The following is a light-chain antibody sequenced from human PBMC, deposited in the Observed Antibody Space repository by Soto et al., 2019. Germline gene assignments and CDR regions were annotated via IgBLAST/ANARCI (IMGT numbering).Light chain of an antibody. CDR1: SSNIGSNI. Sequence: QSVLTQPASVSGTPGQRVTISCSGGSSNIGSNIVSWYQLLPGTAPKLLISNNNQRPSGVPDRFSGSKSGTSASLAISGLQSEDEADSYCAAWDDRLTDVRFGGGTKLTVL. CDR2: NNN. CDR3: AAWDDRLTDVR. V-gene: IGLV1-44*01. J-gene: IGLJ2*01.